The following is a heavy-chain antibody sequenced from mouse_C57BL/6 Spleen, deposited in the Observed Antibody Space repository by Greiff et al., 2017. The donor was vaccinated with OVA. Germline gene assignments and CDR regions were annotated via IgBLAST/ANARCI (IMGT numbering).Heavy chain of an antibody. Sequence: EVMLVESGAELVRPGASVKLSCTASGFNIKDDYMHWVKQRPEQGLEWIGWIDPENGDTEYASKFQGKATITADTSSNTAYLQLSSLTSEDTAVYYCTTGFTTVFDYWGQGTTLTVSS. CDR2: IDPENGDT. CDR1: GFNIKDDY. J-gene: IGHJ2*01. V-gene: IGHV14-4*01. CDR3: TTGFTTVFDY. D-gene: IGHD1-1*01.